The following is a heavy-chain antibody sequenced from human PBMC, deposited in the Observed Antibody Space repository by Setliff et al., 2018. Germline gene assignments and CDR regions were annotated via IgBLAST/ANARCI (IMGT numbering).Heavy chain of an antibody. J-gene: IGHJ4*02. CDR2: ISSSSSTI. V-gene: IGHV3-48*04. CDR3: ARVDGYIDY. Sequence: GGSLRLSCAASGFTFSSYGMHWVRQAPGKGLEWVSYISSSSSTIYYADPVKGRFTISRDNAKNSLYVQMNSLRAEETAVYYCARVDGYIDYRGQGTLVTVSS. CDR1: GFTFSSYG.